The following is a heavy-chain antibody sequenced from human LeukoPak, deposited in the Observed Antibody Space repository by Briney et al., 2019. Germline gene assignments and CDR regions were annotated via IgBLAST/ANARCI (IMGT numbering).Heavy chain of an antibody. D-gene: IGHD6-19*01. Sequence: GRSLRLSCAASGFTFSSYGMHWVRQAPGKGLEWVAVISYDGSNKYYADSVKGRFTISRDNSKNTLYLQMNSLRAEDTAVYYCAKDAPGGLGYSSGWRYWGQGTLVTVSS. CDR1: GFTFSSYG. CDR2: ISYDGSNK. V-gene: IGHV3-30*18. J-gene: IGHJ4*02. CDR3: AKDAPGGLGYSSGWRY.